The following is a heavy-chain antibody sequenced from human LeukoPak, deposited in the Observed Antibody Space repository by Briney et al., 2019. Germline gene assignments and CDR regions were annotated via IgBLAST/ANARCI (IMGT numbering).Heavy chain of an antibody. CDR1: GGTFSSYA. V-gene: IGHV1-69*01. J-gene: IGHJ4*02. CDR2: IIPIFGTA. CDR3: AWSGYSYGTIDY. D-gene: IGHD5-18*01. Sequence: SVRVSCKASGGTFSSYAISWVRQAPGQGLEWMGGIIPIFGTANYAQKFQGRVTITADESTSTAYMELSSLRSEDTAVYYCAWSGYSYGTIDYWGQGTLVTVSS.